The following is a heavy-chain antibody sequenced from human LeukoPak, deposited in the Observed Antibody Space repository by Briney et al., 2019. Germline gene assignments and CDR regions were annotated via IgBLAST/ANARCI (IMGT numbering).Heavy chain of an antibody. CDR1: GGSNSSSSYY. J-gene: IGHJ4*02. CDR2: IYYSGST. Sequence: SETLSLTCTVSGGSNSSSSYYWGWIRQPPGKGLEWIGSIYYSGSTYYNPSLKSRVTISVDTSKNQFSLKLSSVTAVDTAVYYCARHYGDTYPSLVYYFDYWGQGTLVTVSS. V-gene: IGHV4-39*01. D-gene: IGHD4-17*01. CDR3: ARHYGDTYPSLVYYFDY.